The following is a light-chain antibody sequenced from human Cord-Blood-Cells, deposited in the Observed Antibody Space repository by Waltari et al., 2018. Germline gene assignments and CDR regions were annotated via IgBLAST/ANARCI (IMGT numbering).Light chain of an antibody. CDR1: QSVLYSSNNKNY. Sequence: DIVMTQSPDSLAVSLGERATINCKSSQSVLYSSNNKNYLAWYQQKPGQPPKLLIYWASTRESGVPDRFIGSGSGTDFTLTISSLQAEDVAVYYCQQYYSTPQWTFGQGTKVEIK. CDR2: WAS. CDR3: QQYYSTPQWT. J-gene: IGKJ1*01. V-gene: IGKV4-1*01.